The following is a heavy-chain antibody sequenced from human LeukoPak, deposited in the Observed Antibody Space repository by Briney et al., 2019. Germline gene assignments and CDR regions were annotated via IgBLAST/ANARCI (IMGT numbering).Heavy chain of an antibody. CDR3: ARGLKYYDILTGYYGHGVTTRGYYFDY. V-gene: IGHV4-61*08. CDR2: S. D-gene: IGHD3-9*01. Sequence: PSETLSLTCTVSGGSMTSGDYYWGWIRQSPGTGLQWIGTSYQGASLKSRVTISLDTSKNQFSLRLTSVTAADTAVYYCARGLKYYDILTGYYGHGVTTRGYYFDYWGQGTLVTVSS. CDR1: GGSMTSGDYY. J-gene: IGHJ4*02.